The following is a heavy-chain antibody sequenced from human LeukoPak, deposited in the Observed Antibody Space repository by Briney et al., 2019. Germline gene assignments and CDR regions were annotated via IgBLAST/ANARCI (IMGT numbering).Heavy chain of an antibody. D-gene: IGHD2-2*02. CDR3: ARGTIGYCSSTSCHIDY. Sequence: PGGSLRLSCAASGFTFSSYAMSWVRQAPGKGLEWVSAISGSGGSTYYADSVKGRFTISRDNSKNALYLQMNSLRAEDTAVYYCARGTIGYCSSTSCHIDYWGQGTLVTVSS. V-gene: IGHV3-23*01. CDR1: GFTFSSYA. CDR2: ISGSGGST. J-gene: IGHJ4*02.